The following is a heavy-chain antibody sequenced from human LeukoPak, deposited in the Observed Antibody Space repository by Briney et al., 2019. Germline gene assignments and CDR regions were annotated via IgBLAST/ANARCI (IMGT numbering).Heavy chain of an antibody. CDR1: GYTFTGYY. CDR2: INPNSGGT. J-gene: IGHJ4*02. V-gene: IGHV1-2*02. CDR3: ARDGADIVATISDY. Sequence: ASVKVSCKASGYTFTGYYMHWVRQAPGRGLEWMGWINPNSGGTNYAQKFQGRVTMTRDTSISTAYMELSRLRSDDTAVYYCARDGADIVATISDYWGQGTLVTVSS. D-gene: IGHD5-12*01.